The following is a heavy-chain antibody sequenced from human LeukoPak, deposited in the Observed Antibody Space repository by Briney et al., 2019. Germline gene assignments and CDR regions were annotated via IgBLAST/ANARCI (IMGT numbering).Heavy chain of an antibody. V-gene: IGHV5-51*01. Sequence: GESLKISCKGSGYSFTSYWIGWVRQMPGKGLEWMGIIYPGDSDTRYSPSFQGQVTISADKSISTAYLQWGSLRASDTAIYYCARLNPLNYADYWGQGALVTVSS. D-gene: IGHD1-7*01. J-gene: IGHJ4*02. CDR2: IYPGDSDT. CDR1: GYSFTSYW. CDR3: ARLNPLNYADY.